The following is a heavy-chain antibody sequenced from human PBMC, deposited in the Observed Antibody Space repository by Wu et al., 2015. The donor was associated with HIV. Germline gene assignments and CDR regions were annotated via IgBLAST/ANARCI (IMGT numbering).Heavy chain of an antibody. CDR2: IIPIFGTA. CDR3: ASAEASITGTYSILRTVVDV. D-gene: IGHD1-20*01. CDR1: GGTFSSYA. J-gene: IGHJ6*02. Sequence: QVQLVQSGAEVKKPGSSVKVSCKASGGTFSSYAISWVRQAPGQGLEWMGGIIPIFGTANYAQKFQGRVTITTDESTSTAYMELSSLRSEDTAVYYCASAEASITGTYSILRTVVDVVGPRDHGHRLL. V-gene: IGHV1-69*05.